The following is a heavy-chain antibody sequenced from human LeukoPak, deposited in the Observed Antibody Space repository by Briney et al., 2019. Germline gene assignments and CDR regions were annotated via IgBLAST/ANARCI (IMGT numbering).Heavy chain of an antibody. CDR3: AREIVLVPAATNWFDP. Sequence: SETLSLTCTVSGGSISSYYWTWIRQPAGKGLEWIGRIYTSGSTNYNPSLKSRVTMSVDTSKNQFSLKLSSVTAADTAVYYCAREIVLVPAATNWFDPWGQGTLVTVSS. D-gene: IGHD2-2*01. J-gene: IGHJ5*02. CDR2: IYTSGST. V-gene: IGHV4-4*07. CDR1: GGSISSYY.